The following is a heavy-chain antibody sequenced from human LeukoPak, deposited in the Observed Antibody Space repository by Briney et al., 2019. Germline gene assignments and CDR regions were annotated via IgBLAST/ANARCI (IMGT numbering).Heavy chain of an antibody. J-gene: IGHJ4*02. D-gene: IGHD1-26*01. Sequence: PSETLSLTCTVSGGSISSYYWSWIRQPPGKGLERIGYIYYSGSTNYNPSLKSRVTISVDTSKNQFSLKLSSVIAADTAVYYCARASVGATSYFDYWGQGTLVTVSS. CDR2: IYYSGST. CDR1: GGSISSYY. CDR3: ARASVGATSYFDY. V-gene: IGHV4-59*01.